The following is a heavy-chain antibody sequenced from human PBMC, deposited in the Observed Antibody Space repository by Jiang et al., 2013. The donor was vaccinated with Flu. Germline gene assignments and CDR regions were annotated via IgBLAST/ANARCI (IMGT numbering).Heavy chain of an antibody. CDR2: ISGSGGST. CDR3: ARKGIASSSYSFFNHYYGMDV. Sequence: EWVSAISGSGGSTYYADSVKGRFTISRDNSKNTLYLQMNSLRAEDTAVYYCARKGIASSSYSFFNHYYGMDVWGQGTTVTVSS. D-gene: IGHD3-22*01. J-gene: IGHJ6*02. V-gene: IGHV3-23*01.